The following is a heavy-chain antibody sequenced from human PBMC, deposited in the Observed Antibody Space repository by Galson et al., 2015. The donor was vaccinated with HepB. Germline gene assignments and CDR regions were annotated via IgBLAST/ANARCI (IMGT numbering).Heavy chain of an antibody. CDR1: GFTFSSYA. D-gene: IGHD4-17*01. V-gene: IGHV3-23*01. CDR2: ISGSGGST. J-gene: IGHJ6*02. CDR3: AKNTDYAYYYYGMDV. Sequence: SLRLSCAASGFTFSSYAMSWVRQAPGKGLEWVSAISGSGGSTYYADSVKGRFTISRDNSKNTLYLQMNSLRAEDTAVYYCAKNTDYAYYYYGMDVWGQGTTVTVSS.